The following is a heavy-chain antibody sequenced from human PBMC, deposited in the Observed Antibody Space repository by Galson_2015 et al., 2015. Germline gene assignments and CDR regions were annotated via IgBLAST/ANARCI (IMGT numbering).Heavy chain of an antibody. J-gene: IGHJ6*02. CDR1: GFTVRRND. V-gene: IGHV3-53*01. D-gene: IGHD3-10*01. Sequence: SLRLSCAASGFTVRRNDMSWVRQAPGKGLEWVSVIYSGGSIYYADSVKGRFTISRDNSKSTLYLQMNSLRAEDTAVYYCAREITRGMVRGVMDVWGQGTTVTVSS. CDR2: IYSGGSI. CDR3: AREITRGMVRGVMDV.